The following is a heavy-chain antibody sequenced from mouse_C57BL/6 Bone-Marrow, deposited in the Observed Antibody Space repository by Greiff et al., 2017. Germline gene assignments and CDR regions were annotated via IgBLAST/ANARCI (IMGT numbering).Heavy chain of an antibody. CDR2: ISNGGGST. D-gene: IGHD1-1*01. CDR3: ARHPNYYGRAMDY. CDR1: GFTFSDYY. Sequence: EVKLVESGGGLVQPGGSLKLSCAASGFTFSDYYMYWVRQTPEKRLEWVAYISNGGGSTYYPDTVKGRFTISRDNAKNTLYLQMSRLKSEDTAMYYCARHPNYYGRAMDYWGQGTSVTGSS. J-gene: IGHJ4*01. V-gene: IGHV5-12*01.